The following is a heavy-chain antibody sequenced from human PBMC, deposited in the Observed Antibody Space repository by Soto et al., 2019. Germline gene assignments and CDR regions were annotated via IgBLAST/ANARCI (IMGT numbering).Heavy chain of an antibody. J-gene: IGHJ3*02. V-gene: IGHV1-2*04. CDR3: ARDGDAFDI. CDR2: INPTSGGT. CDR1: GYTFTGYY. Sequence: GASVKVSCKASGYTFTGYYMHWVRQAPGQGLEWMGWINPTSGGTNYAQKFQGWVTITRDTSISTAYMELSRLRSEDTAVYYCARDGDAFDIWGQGTMVTVSS.